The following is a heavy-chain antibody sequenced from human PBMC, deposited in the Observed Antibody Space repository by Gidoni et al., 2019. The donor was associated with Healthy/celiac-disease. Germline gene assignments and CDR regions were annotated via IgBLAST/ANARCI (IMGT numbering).Heavy chain of an antibody. Sequence: QVQLVQSGAEVKKPGASVKVSCKASGYTFTSYSMHWVRQDPGQGLEWMGIINPSGGSTSYAQKFQGRVTMTRDTSTSTVYMELSSLRSEDTAVYYCARGFDYYDSSGYFGDAFDIWGQGTMVTVSS. V-gene: IGHV1-46*01. D-gene: IGHD3-22*01. CDR3: ARGFDYYDSSGYFGDAFDI. CDR2: INPSGGST. J-gene: IGHJ3*02. CDR1: GYTFTSYS.